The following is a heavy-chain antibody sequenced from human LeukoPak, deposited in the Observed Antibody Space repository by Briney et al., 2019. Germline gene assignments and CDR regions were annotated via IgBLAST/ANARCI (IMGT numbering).Heavy chain of an antibody. V-gene: IGHV4-59*10. CDR2: IYTSGST. Sequence: SETLSLTCAVYGGSFSGYYWSWIRQPPGKGLEWIGRIYTSGSTNYNPSLKSRVTMSVDTSKNQFSLKLSSVTAADTAVYYCARASSSWYGYYYFDYWGQGTLVTVSS. J-gene: IGHJ4*02. D-gene: IGHD6-13*01. CDR1: GGSFSGYY. CDR3: ARASSSWYGYYYFDY.